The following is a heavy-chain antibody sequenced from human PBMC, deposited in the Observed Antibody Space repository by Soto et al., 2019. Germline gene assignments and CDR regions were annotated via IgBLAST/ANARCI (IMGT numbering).Heavy chain of an antibody. Sequence: GGSRLSCAASGFTFSSYWMSWVRQAPGKGLEWVANIKQDGSEKYYVDSVKGRFTISRDNAKNSLYLQMNSLRAEDTAVYYCARDFRITIFGVVTGGWFDPWGQGTLVTVSS. CDR2: IKQDGSEK. CDR3: ARDFRITIFGVVTGGWFDP. D-gene: IGHD3-3*01. J-gene: IGHJ5*02. CDR1: GFTFSSYW. V-gene: IGHV3-7*05.